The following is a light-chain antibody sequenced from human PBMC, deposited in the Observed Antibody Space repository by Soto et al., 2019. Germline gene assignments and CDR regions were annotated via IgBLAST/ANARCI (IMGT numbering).Light chain of an antibody. CDR2: DAS. CDR3: QQRSNWPWT. V-gene: IGKV3-11*01. Sequence: EIVMTQSPATLSVSPVERATLSCMASQSVSSYLAWYQHKPGQAPRLLIYDASNRATGIPARFSGSGSGTDFTLTISSLEPEDFAVYYCQQRSNWPWTFGQGTKVDIK. CDR1: QSVSSY. J-gene: IGKJ1*01.